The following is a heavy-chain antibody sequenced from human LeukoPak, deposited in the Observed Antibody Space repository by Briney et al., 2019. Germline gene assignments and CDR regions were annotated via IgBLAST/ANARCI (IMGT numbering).Heavy chain of an antibody. V-gene: IGHV1-69*04. Sequence: GASVKVFCMASGGTFSSYAISWVRQAPGQGLEWMGRIIPIFGIANYAQKFQGRVTITADKSTSTAYMELSSLRSEDTAVYYCARDAEDSSGYSLDYWGQGTLVTVSS. CDR2: IIPIFGIA. CDR3: ARDAEDSSGYSLDY. D-gene: IGHD3-22*01. CDR1: GGTFSSYA. J-gene: IGHJ4*02.